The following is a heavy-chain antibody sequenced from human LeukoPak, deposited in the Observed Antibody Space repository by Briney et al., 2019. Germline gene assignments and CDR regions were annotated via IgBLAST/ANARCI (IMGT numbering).Heavy chain of an antibody. Sequence: GGSLRLSCATSGFTFSNAWMNWVRQAPGKGLEWVGRIKSKSDGETTDYATPVKGRFIISRDDSKKTLYLQMNSLKTEDTAVYFCATDGISEETATDYCGQGTLVTVSS. V-gene: IGHV3-15*01. CDR3: ATDGISEETATDY. CDR1: GFTFSNAW. J-gene: IGHJ4*02. CDR2: IKSKSDGETT. D-gene: IGHD5-18*01.